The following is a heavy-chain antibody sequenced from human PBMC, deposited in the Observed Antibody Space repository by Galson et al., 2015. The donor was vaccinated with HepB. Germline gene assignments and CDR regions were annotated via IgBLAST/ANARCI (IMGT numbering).Heavy chain of an antibody. D-gene: IGHD3-10*01. CDR1: GFTFSSYS. CDR3: ARRGNSLWFGELSRHFDY. V-gene: IGHV3-48*01. CDR2: ISSSSSTI. J-gene: IGHJ4*02. Sequence: SLRLSCAASGFTFSSYSMNWVRQAPGKGLEWVSYISSSSSTIYYADSVKGRFTISRDNAKNSLYLQMNSLRAEDTAVYYCARRGNSLWFGELSRHFDYWGQGTLVTVSS.